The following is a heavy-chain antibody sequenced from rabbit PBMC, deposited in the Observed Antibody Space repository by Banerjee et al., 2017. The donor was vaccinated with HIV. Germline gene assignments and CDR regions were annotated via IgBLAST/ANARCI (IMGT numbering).Heavy chain of an antibody. CDR3: ARDPGAFGDLPL. V-gene: IGHV1S43*01. Sequence: QSLEESGGDLVKPGASLTLTCTASGFSFSSSFWICWVRQAPGKGLEWVGCIYTGSGATYYANWVNGRFTISRSTSLNTVDLKVTSLTAADTATYFCARDPGAFGDLPLWGPGTLVTVS. D-gene: IGHD5-1*01. CDR2: IYTGSGAT. CDR1: GFSFSSSFW. J-gene: IGHJ4*01.